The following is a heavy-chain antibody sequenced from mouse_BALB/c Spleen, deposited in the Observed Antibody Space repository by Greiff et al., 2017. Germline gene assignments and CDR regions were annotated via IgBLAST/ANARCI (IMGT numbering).Heavy chain of an antibody. CDR2: ISSGGST. D-gene: IGHD2-10*01. V-gene: IGHV5-6-5*01. J-gene: IGHJ4*01. Sequence: EVQVVESGGGLVKPGGSLKLSCAASGFTFSSYAMSWVRQTPEKRLEWVASISSGGSTYYPDSVKGRFTISRDNARNILYLQMSSLRSEDTAMYYCARGPLLPPGYAMDYWGQGTSVTVSS. CDR3: ARGPLLPPGYAMDY. CDR1: GFTFSSYA.